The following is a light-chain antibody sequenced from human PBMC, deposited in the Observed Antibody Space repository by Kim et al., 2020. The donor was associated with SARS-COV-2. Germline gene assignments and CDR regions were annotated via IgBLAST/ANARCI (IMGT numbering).Light chain of an antibody. V-gene: IGLV3-25*03. Sequence: PGQTARITCSGDALPKQYAYWYQQKPGQAPVMVIYKDTERASGIPERFSGSTSGTTVTLTISGVQAEDEADYYCQSADSSGTYEVFGGGTQLTVL. J-gene: IGLJ3*02. CDR3: QSADSSGTYEV. CDR1: ALPKQY. CDR2: KDT.